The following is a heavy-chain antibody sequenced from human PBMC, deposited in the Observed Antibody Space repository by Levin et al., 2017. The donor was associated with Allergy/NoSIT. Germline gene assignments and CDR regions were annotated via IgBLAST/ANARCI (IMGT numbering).Heavy chain of an antibody. Sequence: GGSLRLSCAASGFTFSSYGMHWVRQAPGKGLEWVAVISYDGSNKYYADSVKGRFTISRDNSKNTLYLQMNSLRAEDTAVYYCAKTTHYYGSGYAFWGQGTLVTVSS. D-gene: IGHD3-10*01. CDR3: AKTTHYYGSGYAF. CDR2: ISYDGSNK. V-gene: IGHV3-30*18. J-gene: IGHJ4*02. CDR1: GFTFSSYG.